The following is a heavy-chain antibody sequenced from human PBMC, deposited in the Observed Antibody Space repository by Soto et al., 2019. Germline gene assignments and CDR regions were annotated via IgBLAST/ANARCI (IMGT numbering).Heavy chain of an antibody. Sequence: SVKVSCKASGGTFSSYTISWVRQAPGQRLEWMGRIIPILGIANYAQKFQGRVTITADKSTSTAYMELSSLRSEDTAVYYCARRYCSSTSCSYPFDYWGQGTLVTVSS. J-gene: IGHJ4*02. CDR2: IIPILGIA. D-gene: IGHD2-2*01. CDR3: ARRYCSSTSCSYPFDY. CDR1: GGTFSSYT. V-gene: IGHV1-69*02.